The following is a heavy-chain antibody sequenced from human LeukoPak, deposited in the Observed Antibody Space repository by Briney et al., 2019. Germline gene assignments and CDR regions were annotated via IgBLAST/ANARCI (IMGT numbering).Heavy chain of an antibody. V-gene: IGHV4-59*01. D-gene: IGHD1-26*01. CDR2: IYYSGDT. J-gene: IGHJ4*02. CDR3: ARGRGNYQPFDY. Sequence: SETLSLTCTVSGGSIRSYYWSWIRQPPGRGLEWIGYIYYSGDTNYNPSLKSRVTISLDTSKNQFSLKLSSVTAADTAVYYCARGRGNYQPFDYWGQGTLVTVSS. CDR1: GGSIRSYY.